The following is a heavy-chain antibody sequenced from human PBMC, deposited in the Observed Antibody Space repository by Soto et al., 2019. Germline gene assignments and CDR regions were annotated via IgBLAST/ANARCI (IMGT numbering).Heavy chain of an antibody. V-gene: IGHV3-23*01. Sequence: EVQLLESGGCLVQPGGSLRLSCAASGFTFSSYAMGWVSQAPGKWLECVSAISGSGGSTYYADSEKGRFTISRDNSKNTLYLQMNSLRAEDTAVYYCAKDGGYSYGYSPRYYYGMDVWGQGTTVTVSS. CDR2: ISGSGGST. D-gene: IGHD5-18*01. J-gene: IGHJ6*02. CDR1: GFTFSSYA. CDR3: AKDGGYSYGYSPRYYYGMDV.